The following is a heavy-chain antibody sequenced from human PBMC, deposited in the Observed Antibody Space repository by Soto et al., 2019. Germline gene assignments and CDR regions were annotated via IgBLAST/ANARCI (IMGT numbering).Heavy chain of an antibody. J-gene: IGHJ4*02. CDR3: AKGVSSSAWSASDN. CDR1: GFTFSSYA. Sequence: EVQLLESGGGLVQPGGSLRLSCAASGFTFSSYAMTWVRQAPGKGLEWVSVISDSDNATYYADPVKGRFTISRDNSKNTLYLQFNSLRAEDTAVYYCAKGVSSSAWSASDNWGQGTLVTVSS. D-gene: IGHD6-19*01. CDR2: ISDSDNAT. V-gene: IGHV3-23*01.